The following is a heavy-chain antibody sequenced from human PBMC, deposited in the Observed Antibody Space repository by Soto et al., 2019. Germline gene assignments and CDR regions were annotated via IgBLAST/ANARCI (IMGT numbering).Heavy chain of an antibody. V-gene: IGHV4-59*01. Sequence: SETLSLTCPVSGGSISSYYWSWIRQPPGKGLEWIGYIYYSGSTNYKPSLKSRVTISVDTSKNQFSLKLSSVTAADTAVYYCARGYSSGAYYFDYWGQGTLVTVSS. CDR1: GGSISSYY. CDR3: ARGYSSGAYYFDY. D-gene: IGHD6-19*01. CDR2: IYYSGST. J-gene: IGHJ4*02.